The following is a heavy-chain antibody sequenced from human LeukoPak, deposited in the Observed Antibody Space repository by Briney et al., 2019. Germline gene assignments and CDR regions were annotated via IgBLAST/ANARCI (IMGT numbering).Heavy chain of an antibody. CDR3: AKGDSSGYYPYYFDY. V-gene: IGHV3-30*18. J-gene: IGHJ4*02. D-gene: IGHD3-22*01. Sequence: GGSLRLSCAASGFTFSRYGMHWVRQAPGKGLEWVAVISYDGSNKYYADSVKGRFTISRDNSKNTLYLQMNSLRAEDTAVYYCAKGDSSGYYPYYFDYWGQGTLVTVSS. CDR2: ISYDGSNK. CDR1: GFTFSRYG.